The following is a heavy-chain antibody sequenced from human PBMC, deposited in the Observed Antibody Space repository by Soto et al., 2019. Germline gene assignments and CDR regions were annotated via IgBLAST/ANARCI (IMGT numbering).Heavy chain of an antibody. CDR3: TKDSHSGLITRGGDY. V-gene: IGHV3-9*01. Sequence: EVQLVESGGGLVQPGRSLRLSCAASGFTFDDYAMHWVRQAPGKGLEWVSGISWNSGSIGYADSVKGRFTISRANAQNSLYLQMNSLSAADTALYYCTKDSHSGLITRGGDYWGQGTVVTVSS. CDR1: GFTFDDYA. J-gene: IGHJ4*02. CDR2: ISWNSGSI. D-gene: IGHD1-26*01.